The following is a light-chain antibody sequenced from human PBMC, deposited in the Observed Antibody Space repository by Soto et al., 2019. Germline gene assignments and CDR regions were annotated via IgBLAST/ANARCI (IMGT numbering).Light chain of an antibody. Sequence: DIQMTQSPSFVSASVGDRVTITCRASQDISTWLAWYQQKPGRAPNLLIYSASSLQSGVPSRFSGSGSGTDFPLTISSLQPEDFATYCCQQANSFPYTFGQGTKLEIK. V-gene: IGKV1-12*01. CDR3: QQANSFPYT. CDR1: QDISTW. CDR2: SAS. J-gene: IGKJ2*01.